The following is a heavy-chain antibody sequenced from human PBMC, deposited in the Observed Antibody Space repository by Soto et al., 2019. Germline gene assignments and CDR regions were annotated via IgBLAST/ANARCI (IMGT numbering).Heavy chain of an antibody. CDR1: GFTFSTYG. V-gene: IGHV3-33*01. CDR3: ARAVGPFDY. CDR2: IWYDGSHK. J-gene: IGHJ4*02. Sequence: QVQLVESGGGVVQPGRSLRLSCAASGFTFSTYGMHWVRQAPGMGLEWVAVIWYDGSHKDYADSVKGRFTISRDNSKNTLYLRMNSLRVEDTAVYYCARAVGPFDYWGQGTLVTVSS. D-gene: IGHD1-26*01.